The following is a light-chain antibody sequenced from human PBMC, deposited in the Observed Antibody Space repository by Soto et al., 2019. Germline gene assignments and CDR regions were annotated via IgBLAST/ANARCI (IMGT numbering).Light chain of an antibody. CDR2: DAS. CDR1: QSVSSN. Sequence: EIVLTQSPGSLSLSPGERATLSCRASQSVSSNLACYQQQPGQAPRLVIYDASTRATGIQARFSGGGSGTDFTLTISNLEPEDIGVYFCKQRSNWRSTFGRGTKVDIK. V-gene: IGKV3-11*01. CDR3: KQRSNWRST. J-gene: IGKJ4*01.